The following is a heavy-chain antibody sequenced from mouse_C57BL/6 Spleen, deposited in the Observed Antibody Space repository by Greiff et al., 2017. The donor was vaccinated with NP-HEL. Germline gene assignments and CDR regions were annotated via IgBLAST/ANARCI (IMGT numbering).Heavy chain of an antibody. J-gene: IGHJ2*01. Sequence: QVQLKESGAELMKPGASVKLSCKATGYTFTGYWIEWVKQRPGHGLEWIGEILPGSGSTNYNEKFKGKATFTADKSSNTAYMQLSSLTTEDSAIYYCARHYYGSDYWGQGTTLTVSS. D-gene: IGHD1-1*01. CDR3: ARHYYGSDY. CDR1: GYTFTGYW. CDR2: ILPGSGST. V-gene: IGHV1-9*01.